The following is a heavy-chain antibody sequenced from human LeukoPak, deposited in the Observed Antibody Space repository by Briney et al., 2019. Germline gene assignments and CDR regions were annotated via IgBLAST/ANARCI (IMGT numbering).Heavy chain of an antibody. Sequence: GGSLRLSCAASGFTFSSYWMHWVRQGPGKGLVWVSRIYSDGSRTTYADSVKGRFTISRDNSKNTLYLQMKSLRAEDTAVYYCAKAQPVLRFLEWLLDYFDYWGQGTLVTVSS. D-gene: IGHD3-3*01. CDR2: IYSDGSRT. V-gene: IGHV3-74*01. J-gene: IGHJ4*02. CDR1: GFTFSSYW. CDR3: AKAQPVLRFLEWLLDYFDY.